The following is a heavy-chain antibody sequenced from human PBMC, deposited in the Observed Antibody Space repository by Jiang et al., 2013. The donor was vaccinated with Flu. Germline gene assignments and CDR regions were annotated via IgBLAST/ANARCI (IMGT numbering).Heavy chain of an antibody. D-gene: IGHD4-17*01. CDR2: IDPSDSYT. J-gene: IGHJ3*02. Sequence: AEVKKPGESLRISCKGSGYTFTSYWITWVRQMPGKDLEWMGNIDPSDSYTKNSPSFQGHVTISADKSINTAYLQWSSLKASDTAIYYCARRFDYAGNGDGFDIWGQGTMVTVSS. CDR1: GYTFTSYW. V-gene: IGHV5-10-1*01. CDR3: ARRFDYAGNGDGFDI.